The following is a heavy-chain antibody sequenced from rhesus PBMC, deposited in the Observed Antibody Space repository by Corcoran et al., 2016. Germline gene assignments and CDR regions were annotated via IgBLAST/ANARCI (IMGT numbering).Heavy chain of an antibody. Sequence: QVQLQESGPGLVKPSETLSLTCAVSGGSISSNYWSWIRQPPGQGLEWIGYIYGSSGSTYYNPSLNSRVTISTDTSKNQVSLKLSAVTAADTAVYYCARGQGYSGYSFGDFDYWGQGVLVTVSS. D-gene: IGHD5-30*01. CDR2: IYGSSGST. CDR3: ARGQGYSGYSFGDFDY. V-gene: IGHV4-160*01. J-gene: IGHJ4*01. CDR1: GGSISSNY.